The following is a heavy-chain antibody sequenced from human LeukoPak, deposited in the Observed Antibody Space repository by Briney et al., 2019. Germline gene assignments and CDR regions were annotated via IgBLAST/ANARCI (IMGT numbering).Heavy chain of an antibody. V-gene: IGHV4-34*01. CDR2: INHSGST. Sequence: SETLSLTCAVYGGSFSGYYWSWIRQPPGKGLEWIGEINHSGSTNYNPSLKSRVTISVDTSKNQFSLKLSSVTAADTAVYYCARRRRYCSGGSCYVHFQHWGQGTLVTVSS. J-gene: IGHJ1*01. CDR3: ARRRRYCSGGSCYVHFQH. CDR1: GGSFSGYY. D-gene: IGHD2-15*01.